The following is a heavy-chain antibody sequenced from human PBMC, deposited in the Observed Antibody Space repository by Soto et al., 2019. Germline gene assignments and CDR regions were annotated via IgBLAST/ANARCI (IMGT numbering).Heavy chain of an antibody. CDR3: ARDRRYYDSSGYPDY. V-gene: IGHV3-33*01. D-gene: IGHD3-22*01. CDR1: GFTFSSYG. CDR2: IWYDGSNK. J-gene: IGHJ4*02. Sequence: QVQLVESGGGVVQPGRSLRLSCAASGFTFSSYGMHWVRQAPSKGLEWVAVIWYDGSNKYYADSVKGRFTISRDNSKNTLYLQMNSLRAEDTAVYYCARDRRYYDSSGYPDYWGQGTLVTVSS.